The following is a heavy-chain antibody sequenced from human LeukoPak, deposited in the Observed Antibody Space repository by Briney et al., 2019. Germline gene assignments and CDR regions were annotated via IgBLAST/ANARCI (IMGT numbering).Heavy chain of an antibody. V-gene: IGHV3-23*01. CDR3: AKDLNYDYVWGPSAFDI. D-gene: IGHD3-16*01. CDR2: ISGSGGST. Sequence: PGGSLTLSCAASGFTFSSYAMSWVRQAPGKGLEWVSSISGSGGSTYYADSVKGRFTISRDNSKNTLYLQMNSLRADDTAVYYCAKDLNYDYVWGPSAFDIWGQGTMVTVSS. J-gene: IGHJ3*02. CDR1: GFTFSSYA.